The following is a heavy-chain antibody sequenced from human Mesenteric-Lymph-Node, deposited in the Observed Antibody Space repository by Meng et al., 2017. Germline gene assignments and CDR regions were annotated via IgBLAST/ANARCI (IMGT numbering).Heavy chain of an antibody. D-gene: IGHD3-22*01. CDR3: AREYSSGYLDY. CDR2: ISGSGGST. J-gene: IGHJ4*02. V-gene: IGHV3-23*01. Sequence: GESLKISCAASGFTFSSYAMSWVRQAPGKGLEWVSAISGSGGSTYYADSVKGRFTISRDNAKNSLYLQMNSLRAEDTAVYYCAREYSSGYLDYWGQGTLVTVSS. CDR1: GFTFSSYA.